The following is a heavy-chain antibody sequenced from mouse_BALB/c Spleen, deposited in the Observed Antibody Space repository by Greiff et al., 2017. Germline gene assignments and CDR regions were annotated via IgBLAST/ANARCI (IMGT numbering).Heavy chain of an antibody. CDR2: ISSGGST. CDR3: ARTLYGDAMDY. CDR1: GFTFSSYA. D-gene: IGHD1-1*01. V-gene: IGHV5-6-5*01. Sequence: EVKLMESGGGLVKPGGSLKLSCAASGFTFSSYAMSWVRQTPEKRLEWVASISSGGSTYYPDSVKGRFTISRDNARNILYLQMSSLRSEDTAMYYCARTLYGDAMDYWGQGTSVTVSS. J-gene: IGHJ4*01.